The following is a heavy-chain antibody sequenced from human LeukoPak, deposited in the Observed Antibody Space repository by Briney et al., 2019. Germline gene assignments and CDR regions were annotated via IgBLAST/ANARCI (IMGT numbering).Heavy chain of an antibody. CDR1: GGSISSSIYY. D-gene: IGHD2-2*01. J-gene: IGHJ5*02. CDR3: ARSYPIVVVPAAMGECWFDP. V-gene: IGHV4-39*07. Sequence: PLETLSLTCTVSGGSISSSIYYWGWIRQPPGKGLEWIGSIYYSGSTYYNPSLKSRVTISVDTSKNQFSLKLSSVTAADTAVYYCARSYPIVVVPAAMGECWFDPWGQGTLVTVSS. CDR2: IYYSGST.